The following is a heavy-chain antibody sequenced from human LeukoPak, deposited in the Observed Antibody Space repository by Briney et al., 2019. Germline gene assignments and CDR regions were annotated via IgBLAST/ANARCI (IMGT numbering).Heavy chain of an antibody. V-gene: IGHV3-74*01. CDR2: IN. CDR3: ARDSNHDSSGIDY. Sequence: PGGSLRLSCAASGFTFSSHWMHWVRQDPGRGLVWVSHINADSVKGRFTISRDNAKNTLYLQMNSLRADDTAVYYCARDSNHDSSGIDYWGQGTLVTVSS. CDR1: GFTFSSHW. J-gene: IGHJ4*02. D-gene: IGHD3-22*01.